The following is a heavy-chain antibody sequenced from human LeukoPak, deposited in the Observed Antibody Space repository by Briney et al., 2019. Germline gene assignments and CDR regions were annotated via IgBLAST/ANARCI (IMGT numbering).Heavy chain of an antibody. CDR1: GFTFSSYA. J-gene: IGHJ4*02. CDR3: ARPYNSGWYGDFDY. V-gene: IGHV3-30*04. Sequence: GGSLRLSCAASGFTFSSYAMHWVRQAPGKGLEWVAIISYDGSYKYYEDSVEGRFTISRDNSKNTLYLQMDSLRAEDTAVYYCARPYNSGWYGDFDYWGQGTLVTVSS. CDR2: ISYDGSYK. D-gene: IGHD6-19*01.